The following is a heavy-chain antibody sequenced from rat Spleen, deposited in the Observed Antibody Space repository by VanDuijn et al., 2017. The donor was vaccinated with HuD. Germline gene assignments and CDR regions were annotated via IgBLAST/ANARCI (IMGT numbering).Heavy chain of an antibody. D-gene: IGHD1-1*01. J-gene: IGHJ1*01. CDR3: ARRGKGYWYFDF. CDR2: IRTGGGNT. V-gene: IGHV5S13*01. Sequence: EVQLVESGGGLVQPGRSLKLSCAASGFTFSNYDMAWVRQAPTKGLEWIASIRTGGGNTYYRDSVKGRFTISRDNAKNTQYLQMDSLRSEDTATYYCARRGKGYWYFDFWGPGTMVTVSS. CDR1: GFTFSNYD.